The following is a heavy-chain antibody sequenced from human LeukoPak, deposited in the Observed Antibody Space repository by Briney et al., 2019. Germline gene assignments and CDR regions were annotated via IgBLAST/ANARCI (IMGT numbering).Heavy chain of an antibody. Sequence: GASVKVSCKASGYTCTGYYMHWVRQAPGQGLEWMGWINPNSGGTNYAQKFQGRVTMTRDTSISTAYMELSRLRSDDTAVYYCARGKRYNNQSKYRNTYYFDYWGQGALVTVSS. V-gene: IGHV1-2*02. CDR2: INPNSGGT. D-gene: IGHD2/OR15-2a*01. J-gene: IGHJ4*02. CDR1: GYTCTGYY. CDR3: ARGKRYNNQSKYRNTYYFDY.